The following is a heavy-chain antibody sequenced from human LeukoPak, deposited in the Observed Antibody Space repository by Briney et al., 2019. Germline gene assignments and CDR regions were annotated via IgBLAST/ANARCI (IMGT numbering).Heavy chain of an antibody. V-gene: IGHV4-59*01. J-gene: IGHJ5*02. D-gene: IGHD1-26*01. CDR3: ARLETGIVGATIVDWFDP. CDR1: GGSISSYY. Sequence: NPSETLSLTCTVSGGSISSYYWSWIRQPPGKGLEWIGYIYYSGSTNYNPSLKSRVTISVDTSKNQFSLKLSSVTAADTAVYYCARLETGIVGATIVDWFDPWGQGTLVTVSS. CDR2: IYYSGST.